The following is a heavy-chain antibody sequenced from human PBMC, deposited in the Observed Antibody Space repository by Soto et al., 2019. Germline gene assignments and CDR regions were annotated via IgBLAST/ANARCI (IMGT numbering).Heavy chain of an antibody. CDR2: ISAYNGNT. Sequence: ASVKVSCKASGGTFTSYGISWVRQAPGQGLEWMGWISAYNGNTNYAQKLQGRVTMTTDTSTSTAYMELRSLRSDDTAVYYCARTYYDILTGYHNIFGYWGQGTLVTVSS. V-gene: IGHV1-18*01. CDR1: GGTFTSYG. J-gene: IGHJ4*02. D-gene: IGHD3-9*01. CDR3: ARTYYDILTGYHNIFGY.